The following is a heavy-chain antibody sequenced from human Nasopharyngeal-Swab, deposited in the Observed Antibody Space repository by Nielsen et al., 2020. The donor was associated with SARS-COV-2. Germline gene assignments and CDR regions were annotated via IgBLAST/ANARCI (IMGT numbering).Heavy chain of an antibody. D-gene: IGHD3-22*01. J-gene: IGHJ6*02. V-gene: IGHV3-7*01. CDR3: ARAGDSSGYYFYYYYGMDV. CDR2: IKQDGSEK. Sequence: VRQAPGKGLKWVANIKQDGSEKYYVDSVKGRFTISRDNAKNSLYLQMNSLRAEDTAVYYCARAGDSSGYYFYYYYGMDVWGQGTTVTVSS.